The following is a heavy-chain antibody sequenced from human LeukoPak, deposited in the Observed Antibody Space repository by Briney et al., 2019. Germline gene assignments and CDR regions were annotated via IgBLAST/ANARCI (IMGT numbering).Heavy chain of an antibody. Sequence: ASVKVSCKASGYTFTGYYMHWVRQAPGQGLEWMGWINPNSGGTNYAQKFQGRVTMTRDTSISTAYMELSRLRPDDTAVYYCARGLIVATKEIDYWGQGTLVTVSS. CDR2: INPNSGGT. D-gene: IGHD5-12*01. CDR1: GYTFTGYY. V-gene: IGHV1-2*02. CDR3: ARGLIVATKEIDY. J-gene: IGHJ4*02.